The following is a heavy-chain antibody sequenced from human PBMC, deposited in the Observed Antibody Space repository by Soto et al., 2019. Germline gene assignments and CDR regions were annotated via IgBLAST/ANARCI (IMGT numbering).Heavy chain of an antibody. CDR1: GGSISSSSDY. Sequence: QLQLQESGPGLVKPWETLSLTCTVSGGSISSSSDYWGWIRQPPGKALEWIGSIYYSGSTYYNPSLKSRVTISVDTSKNQFSLKVSSVTAADTAIYYCARTLPDTNYYYYMDVWGKGTTVTVSS. J-gene: IGHJ6*03. V-gene: IGHV4-39*01. CDR2: IYYSGST. D-gene: IGHD2-2*01. CDR3: ARTLPDTNYYYYMDV.